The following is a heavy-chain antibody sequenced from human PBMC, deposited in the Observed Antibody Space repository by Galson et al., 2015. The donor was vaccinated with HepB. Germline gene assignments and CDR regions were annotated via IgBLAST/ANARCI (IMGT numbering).Heavy chain of an antibody. V-gene: IGHV4-34*01. D-gene: IGHD1-7*01. CDR3: ARGNGRGTGTTPLRYYYYYMDV. J-gene: IGHJ6*03. CDR2: INHSGST. CDR1: GGSFSGYY. Sequence: SLTCAVYGGSFSGYYWSWIRQPPGKGLEWIGEINHSGSTNYNPSLKSRVTISVDTSKNQFSLKLSSVTAADTAVYYCARGNGRGTGTTPLRYYYYYMDVWGKGTTVTVSS.